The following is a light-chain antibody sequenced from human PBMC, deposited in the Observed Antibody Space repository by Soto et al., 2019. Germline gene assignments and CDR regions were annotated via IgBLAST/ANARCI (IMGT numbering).Light chain of an antibody. CDR1: SGHSSYT. Sequence: QSVLTQSPSASASLGTSVKLTCTLSSGHSSYTIVWHQQQPDKGPRYLMNVDSDGRHYKGDGIPDRFSGSSSGAERYLTISSLQSEDEADYYCQPWATGPDWVFGGGTKLTVL. CDR3: QPWATGPDWV. CDR2: VDSDGRH. V-gene: IGLV4-69*01. J-gene: IGLJ3*02.